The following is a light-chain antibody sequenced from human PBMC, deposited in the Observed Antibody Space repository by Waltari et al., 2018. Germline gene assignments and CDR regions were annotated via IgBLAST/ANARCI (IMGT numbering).Light chain of an antibody. CDR3: MQATHWPVT. CDR2: KVS. J-gene: IGKJ5*01. CDR1: QSLVYTDGISY. V-gene: IGKV2-30*01. Sequence: DVGLTQSPLSLPVTLGQPASISCRSSQSLVYTDGISYLNWFHQRPGQAPRRLIYKVSNRDSGVPDRFSGSGSGTYFTLMISSVEADDVGVYFCMQATHWPVTFGQWTRLEIK.